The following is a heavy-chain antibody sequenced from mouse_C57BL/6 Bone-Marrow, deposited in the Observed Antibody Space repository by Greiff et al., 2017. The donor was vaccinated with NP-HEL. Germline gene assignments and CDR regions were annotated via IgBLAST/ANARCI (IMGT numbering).Heavy chain of an antibody. D-gene: IGHD4-1*01. V-gene: IGHV1-7*01. CDR3: ADLTVFDY. CDR1: GYTFTSYW. Sequence: QVHVKQSGAELAKPGASVKLSCKASGYTFTSYWMHWVKQRPGQGLEWIGYINPSSGYTKYNQKFKDKATLTADKSSSTAYMQLSSLTYEDSAVYDCADLTVFDYWGQGTTLTVSA. CDR2: INPSSGYT. J-gene: IGHJ2*01.